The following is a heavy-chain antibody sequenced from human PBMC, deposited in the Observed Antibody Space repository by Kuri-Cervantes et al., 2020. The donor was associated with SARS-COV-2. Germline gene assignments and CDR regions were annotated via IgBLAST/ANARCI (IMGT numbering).Heavy chain of an antibody. V-gene: IGHV1-2*02. CDR2: INPYSGGT. D-gene: IGHD1-1*01. CDR1: GYTFSVFY. Sequence: ASVKVSCKASGYTFSVFYMHWVRQVPGQGLEWMGWINPYSGGTNYAQKFQGRVTMTRDTSISTAYMELSRLRSDDTAVYYCARVPRRSTYFVSGTGTNLYYFDYWGQGTLVTVSS. CDR3: ARVPRRSTYFVSGTGTNLYYFDY. J-gene: IGHJ4*02.